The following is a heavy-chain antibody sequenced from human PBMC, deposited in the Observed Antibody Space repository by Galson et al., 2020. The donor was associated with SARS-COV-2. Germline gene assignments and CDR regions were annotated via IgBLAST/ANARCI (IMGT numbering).Heavy chain of an antibody. D-gene: IGHD3-10*01. CDR1: GLTFSSYG. J-gene: IGHJ4*02. CDR3: ARDVVIYGGAFAY. Sequence: GESLKISCAASGLTFSSYGMHWVRQAPGKGLEWVAVIWYDGSNKYYADSEKGRFTISRDNSKNTLYLQMNSLRAEDTAVYYCARDVVIYGGAFAYWGQGTLVTISS. CDR2: IWYDGSNK. V-gene: IGHV3-33*01.